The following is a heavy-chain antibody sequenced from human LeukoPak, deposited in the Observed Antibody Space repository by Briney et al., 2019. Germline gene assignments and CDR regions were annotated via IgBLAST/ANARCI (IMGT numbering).Heavy chain of an antibody. CDR1: GFTFSSYV. J-gene: IGHJ4*02. V-gene: IGHV3-23*01. CDR2: ISGSGGST. Sequence: GGSLRPSCAASGFTFSSYVMSWVRQAPGKGLEWVSAISGSGGSTYYADSVKGRFTISRDNSKNTLYLQMNSLRAEDTAVYYCAKGYESSGYYVDYFDYWGQGTLVTVSS. D-gene: IGHD3-22*01. CDR3: AKGYESSGYYVDYFDY.